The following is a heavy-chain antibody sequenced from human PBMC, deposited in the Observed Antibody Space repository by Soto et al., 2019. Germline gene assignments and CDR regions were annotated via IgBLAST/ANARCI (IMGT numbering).Heavy chain of an antibody. Sequence: GGSLRLSCAASGFTFNNYGMHWVRQAPGKGLEWVSGIYSDGNGTDYANFVNGRFTISRDNAKNTLYLQMNSLRAEDTAMYYCARAGLGAAPATIDYWGQGSLVTVSS. CDR1: GFTFNNYG. J-gene: IGHJ4*02. CDR3: ARAGLGAAPATIDY. D-gene: IGHD6-13*01. V-gene: IGHV3-NL1*01. CDR2: IYSDGNGT.